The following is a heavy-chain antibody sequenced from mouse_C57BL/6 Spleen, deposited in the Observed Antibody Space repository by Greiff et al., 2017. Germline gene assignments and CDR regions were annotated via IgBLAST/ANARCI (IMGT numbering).Heavy chain of an antibody. CDR3: ARGYYYGSSPGYFDY. Sequence: DVKLQESGGGLVKPGGSLKLSCAASGFTFSSYAMSWVRQTPEKRLEWVATISDGGSYTYYPDNVKGRFTISRDNAKNNLYLQMSHLKSEDTAMYYCARGYYYGSSPGYFDYWGQGTTLTVSS. CDR2: ISDGGSYT. CDR1: GFTFSSYA. V-gene: IGHV5-4*03. J-gene: IGHJ2*01. D-gene: IGHD1-1*01.